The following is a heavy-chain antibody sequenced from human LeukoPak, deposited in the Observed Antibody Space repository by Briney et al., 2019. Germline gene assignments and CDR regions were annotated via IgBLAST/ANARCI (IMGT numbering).Heavy chain of an antibody. J-gene: IGHJ3*02. V-gene: IGHV5-51*01. D-gene: IGHD3-22*01. CDR3: AVVFDSSGFAFDI. Sequence: GESLKISCKGSGYSFTTYWIGRVRQMPGKGLEWMGIIYPGDSDTRYSPSFQGRVTISADKSISAAYLQWSSLKASDTAMYYCAVVFDSSGFAFDIWGQGTMVTVSS. CDR1: GYSFTTYW. CDR2: IYPGDSDT.